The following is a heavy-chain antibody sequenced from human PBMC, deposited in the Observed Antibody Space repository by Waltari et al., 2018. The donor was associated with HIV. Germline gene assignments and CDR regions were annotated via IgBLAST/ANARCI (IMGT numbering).Heavy chain of an antibody. J-gene: IGHJ6*02. CDR3: ARARVRSGYGLYYYYGLDV. CDR2: IYSSGST. Sequence: QVQLQESGPGLVKPSQPLSLTCTVSGASIRSANTYWSWIRQPAGKGLDWIGRIYSSGSTNYNPSLKSRVTISLDTSKNQFSLKLTSVTAADTAVYYCARARVRSGYGLYYYYGLDVWGQGTTVTVSS. D-gene: IGHD5-12*01. CDR1: GASIRSANTY. V-gene: IGHV4-61*02.